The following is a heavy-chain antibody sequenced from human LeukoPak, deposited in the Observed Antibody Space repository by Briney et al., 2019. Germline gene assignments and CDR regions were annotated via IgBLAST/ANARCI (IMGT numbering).Heavy chain of an antibody. CDR3: ARGFRDSSGYYYPDAFDI. J-gene: IGHJ3*02. V-gene: IGHV4-39*07. D-gene: IGHD3-22*01. Sequence: SETLSLTCTVSGGSISSSSYYWGWIRQPPGKGLEWIGSIYYSGSTYYNPSLKSRVTISVDTSKNQFSLKLSSVTAADTAVYYCARGFRDSSGYYYPDAFDIWGQGTMVTVSS. CDR1: GGSISSSSYY. CDR2: IYYSGST.